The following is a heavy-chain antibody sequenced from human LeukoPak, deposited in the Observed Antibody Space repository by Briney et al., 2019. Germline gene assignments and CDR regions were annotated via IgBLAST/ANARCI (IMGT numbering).Heavy chain of an antibody. CDR3: ARVISHTIFGVVITHHFDY. V-gene: IGHV1-18*01. CDR1: GYTFTSYG. J-gene: IGHJ4*02. CDR2: ISAYNGNT. D-gene: IGHD3-3*01. Sequence: ASVKVSCKASGYTFTSYGISWVRQAPGQGLEWMGWISAYNGNTNYAQKLQGRVTMTTDTSTSTAYMELRSLRSDDTAVYYCARVISHTIFGVVITHHFDYWGQGTLVTVSS.